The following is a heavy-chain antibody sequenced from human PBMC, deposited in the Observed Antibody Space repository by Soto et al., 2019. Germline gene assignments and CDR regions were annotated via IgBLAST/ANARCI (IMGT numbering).Heavy chain of an antibody. CDR3: ACGRLGGAAD. D-gene: IGHD3-16*01. J-gene: IGHJ4*02. V-gene: IGHV4-34*01. Sequence: QVQLQQWGAGLSKPSETLSLTCAVYGGSFSGYYWSWIRQPPGKGLEWIGEIDHSGGTNYNPSLKSRVTMSIDTSKAQFSVTLGSGSGADAAVYFCACGRLGGAADWGQGALVTVSS. CDR2: IDHSGGT. CDR1: GGSFSGYY.